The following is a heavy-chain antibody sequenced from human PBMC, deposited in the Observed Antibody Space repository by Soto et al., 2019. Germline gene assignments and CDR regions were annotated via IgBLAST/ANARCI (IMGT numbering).Heavy chain of an antibody. CDR1: GGTFSSYA. CDR2: MNPNSGNT. J-gene: IGHJ6*02. CDR3: AGRIAAAGTTLDYYYGMDV. V-gene: IGHV1-8*02. D-gene: IGHD6-13*01. Sequence: ASVKVSCKASGGTFSSYAISWVRQAPGQGLEWMGWMNPNSGNTGYAQKFQGRVTMTRNTSISTAYMELSSLRSEDTAVYYCAGRIAAAGTTLDYYYGMDVWGQGTTVTVSS.